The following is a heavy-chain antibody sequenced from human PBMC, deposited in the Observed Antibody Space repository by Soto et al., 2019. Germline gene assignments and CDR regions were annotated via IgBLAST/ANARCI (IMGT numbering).Heavy chain of an antibody. CDR1: GGSISNFY. CDR2: ISYSGNT. Sequence: PSETLSLTCAVSGGSISNFYWSWIRQPPGKGLGWIGCISYSGNTNSNPSLKSRVSISVDTSKNQLSLNLTSVTAADTAVYYCARAPMVLSRSYFDSWGQGTPVTVSS. D-gene: IGHD2-8*01. CDR3: ARAPMVLSRSYFDS. V-gene: IGHV4-59*01. J-gene: IGHJ4*02.